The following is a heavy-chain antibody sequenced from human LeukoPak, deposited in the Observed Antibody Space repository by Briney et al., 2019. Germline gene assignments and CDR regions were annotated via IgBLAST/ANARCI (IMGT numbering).Heavy chain of an antibody. V-gene: IGHV3-49*03. CDR1: GFTFGDYA. J-gene: IGHJ4*02. D-gene: IGHD6-19*01. CDR3: TGSIAVVGTDDY. CDR2: IRSKAYGGTT. Sequence: GRSLRLSCTASGFTFGDYAMSWFRQAPGKGLEWVGFIRSKAYGGTTEYAASVKGRFTISRDDSKSIAYLQMNSLKTEDTAVYYCTGSIAVVGTDDYWGQGTLVTVSS.